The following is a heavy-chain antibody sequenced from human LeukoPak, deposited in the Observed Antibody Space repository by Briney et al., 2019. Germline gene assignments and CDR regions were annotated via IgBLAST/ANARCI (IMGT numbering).Heavy chain of an antibody. CDR1: GFTFSVHY. CDR3: ARWDSGSCSH. D-gene: IGHD1-26*01. CDR2: IRNKANNYMI. J-gene: IGHJ4*02. V-gene: IGHV3-72*01. Sequence: GGSLRLSYAASGFTFSVHYIDCVRQAPGNGLEWLVRIRNKANNYMIEYAASVKGRFTISRDDSQNSLYLQMHSLKTEDTAVYYCARWDSGSCSHWGQGTLVTVS.